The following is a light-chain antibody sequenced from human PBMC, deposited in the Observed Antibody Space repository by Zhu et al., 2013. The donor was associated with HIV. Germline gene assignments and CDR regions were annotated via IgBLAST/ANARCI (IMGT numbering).Light chain of an antibody. J-gene: IGKJ4*01. CDR2: DAS. CDR3: QQSYNGLT. V-gene: IGKV3-11*01. CDR1: QSITRS. Sequence: EIVLTQSPTTLSLSPGDRATLSCRASQSITRSLGWYQQKPGQAPRLLIFDASNRATGVPVRFSGSGSGTDFTLTITSLEPEDSAIYYCQQSYNGLTFGRGTKVEI.